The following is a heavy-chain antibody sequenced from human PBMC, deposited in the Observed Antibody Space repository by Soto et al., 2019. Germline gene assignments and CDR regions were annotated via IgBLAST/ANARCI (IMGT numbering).Heavy chain of an antibody. CDR2: ISWNSGSI. V-gene: IGHV3-9*01. CDR1: GFTFDDYA. J-gene: IGHJ4*02. CDR3: AKDKIGALTYYFDY. Sequence: PGGSLRLSCAASGFTFDDYAMHWVRQAPGKGLEWVSGISWNSGSIGYADSVKGRFTISRDNAKNSLYLQMNSLRAEDTALYYCAKDKIGALTYYFDYWGQGTLVTVSS.